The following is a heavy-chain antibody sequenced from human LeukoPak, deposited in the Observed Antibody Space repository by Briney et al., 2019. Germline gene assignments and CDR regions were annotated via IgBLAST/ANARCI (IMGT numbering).Heavy chain of an antibody. CDR1: GYTFTSYA. D-gene: IGHD3-3*01. Sequence: ASVKASSKASGYTFTSYAISWVRHAHGQGIEWMGWISAYNGNTNYAQKLQGRVTMTTDTSTSTAYMELRSLRSDDTAVYYCARDSALFGVVTHFDYWGQGTLVTVSS. J-gene: IGHJ4*02. V-gene: IGHV1-18*01. CDR3: ARDSALFGVVTHFDY. CDR2: ISAYNGNT.